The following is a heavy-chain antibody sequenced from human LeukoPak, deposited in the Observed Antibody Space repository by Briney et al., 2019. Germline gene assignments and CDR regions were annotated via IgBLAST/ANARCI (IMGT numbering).Heavy chain of an antibody. Sequence: PGGSLRLSCAASGFTFDDYAMHWVRQAPGKGLEWVSGISWNSGSIDYADSVKGRFTISRDNAKNSLYLQMNSLRAEDTALYYCAKDDSYGGNSNFDHWGQGTPVTVSS. CDR2: ISWNSGSI. CDR1: GFTFDDYA. D-gene: IGHD4-23*01. J-gene: IGHJ4*02. CDR3: AKDDSYGGNSNFDH. V-gene: IGHV3-9*01.